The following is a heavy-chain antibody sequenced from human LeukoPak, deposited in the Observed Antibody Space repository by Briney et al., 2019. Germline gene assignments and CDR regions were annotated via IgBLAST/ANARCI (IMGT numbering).Heavy chain of an antibody. CDR3: ARDALDFWSGYRDY. D-gene: IGHD3-3*01. V-gene: IGHV1-2*06. J-gene: IGHJ4*02. CDR2: INPNSGGT. Sequence: ASVKVSCKASGYTFTGYYMHWVRQAPGQGLEWMGRINPNSGGTNYAQKFQGRVTMTRDTSISTAYMELSSLRSEDTAVYYCARDALDFWSGYRDYWGQGTLVTVSS. CDR1: GYTFTGYY.